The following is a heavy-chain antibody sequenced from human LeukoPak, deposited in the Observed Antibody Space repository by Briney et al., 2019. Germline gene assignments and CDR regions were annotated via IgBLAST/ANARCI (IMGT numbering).Heavy chain of an antibody. D-gene: IGHD1-14*01. CDR1: GGSISSSNW. CDR3: ARVGSRTASLYYYYMDV. CDR2: IYHSGRT. Sequence: SETLSLTCAVSGGSISSSNWWSWVLQPPGKGLEGIGEIYHSGRTNYNPSLKSRVTISVDTSKNQFSLKLRSVTAADSAVYYCARVGSRTASLYYYYMDVWGKGTTVTVSS. J-gene: IGHJ6*03. V-gene: IGHV4-4*02.